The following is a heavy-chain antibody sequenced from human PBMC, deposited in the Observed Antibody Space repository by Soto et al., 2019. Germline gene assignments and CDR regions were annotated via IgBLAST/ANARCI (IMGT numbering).Heavy chain of an antibody. D-gene: IGHD2-2*01. CDR2: IYYSGST. CDR1: GGSISSYY. J-gene: IGHJ4*02. V-gene: IGHV4-59*08. Sequence: QVQLQESGPGLVKPSDTLSLTCTVSGGSISSYYWSWIRQPPGKGLEWIGYIYYSGSTNYNPSLKSRVTISVDTSKNQFSLKLSSVTAADTAVYYCARRRDVVVPAAMDFDYWGQGTLVTVSS. CDR3: ARRRDVVVPAAMDFDY.